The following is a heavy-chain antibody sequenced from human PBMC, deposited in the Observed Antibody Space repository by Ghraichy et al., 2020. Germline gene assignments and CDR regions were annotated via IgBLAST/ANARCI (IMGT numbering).Heavy chain of an antibody. Sequence: SETLSLTCTVSGGSISSSSYYWGWIRQPPGKGLEWIGSIYYSGSTYYNPSLKSRVTISVDTSKNQFSLKLSSVTAADTAVYYCSSGITIFGGMGFDPWGQGTLVTVSS. CDR3: SSGITIFGGMGFDP. V-gene: IGHV4-39*01. D-gene: IGHD3-3*01. CDR1: GGSISSSSYY. J-gene: IGHJ5*02. CDR2: IYYSGST.